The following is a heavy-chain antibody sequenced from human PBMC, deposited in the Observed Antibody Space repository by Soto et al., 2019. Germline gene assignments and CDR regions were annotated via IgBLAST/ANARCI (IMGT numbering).Heavy chain of an antibody. Sequence: QVQLVQSGAEVKKPGASVKVSCTASGYTFTSYGISWVRQAPGQGLEWMGWISAYNGNTNYAQQLQGRVTMTTDTATSPAYMELRSMRSDDTAVYYCARVRSVVWGSYRKCFDYWVQGTLVPVSS. CDR2: ISAYNGNT. J-gene: IGHJ4*02. CDR3: ARVRSVVWGSYRKCFDY. V-gene: IGHV1-18*04. D-gene: IGHD3-16*02. CDR1: GYTFTSYG.